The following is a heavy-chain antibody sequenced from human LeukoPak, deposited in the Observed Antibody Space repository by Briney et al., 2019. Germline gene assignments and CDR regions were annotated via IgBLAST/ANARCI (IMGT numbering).Heavy chain of an antibody. CDR1: GFTFGDYA. CDR3: TRGANSFDY. Sequence: GGSLRLSCKASGFTFGDYAMSWVRQAPGKGLEWVGFIRSKAYGGTTEYAASVKGRFTISRDDSKSIAYLQMNSLKTEDTAVYYCTRGANSFDYWGQGTLVTVSS. V-gene: IGHV3-49*04. J-gene: IGHJ4*02. CDR2: IRSKAYGGTT.